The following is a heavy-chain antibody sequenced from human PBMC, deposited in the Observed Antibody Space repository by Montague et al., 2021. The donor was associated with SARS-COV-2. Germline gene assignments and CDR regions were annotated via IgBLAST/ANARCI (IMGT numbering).Heavy chain of an antibody. V-gene: IGHV4-38-2*02. CDR3: ARDDYTPGDYYYYYGMDV. J-gene: IGHJ6*02. CDR1: GYSISSGYY. D-gene: IGHD4-11*01. Sequence: SETLSLTCTVSGYSISSGYYWGWIRQPPGKGLAWIGSIYHSGSTYYNPSLKDRVTISVDTSKNQFSLKLSSVTAADTAVYYCARDDYTPGDYYYYYGMDVWGQGTTVTVSS. CDR2: IYHSGST.